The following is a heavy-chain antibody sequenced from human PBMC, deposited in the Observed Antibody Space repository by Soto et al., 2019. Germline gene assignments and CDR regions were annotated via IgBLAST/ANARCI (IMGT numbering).Heavy chain of an antibody. J-gene: IGHJ4*02. V-gene: IGHV5-51*01. CDR2: IYPRDSDT. D-gene: IGHD3-10*01. CDR3: ARQDGSGTYYFDS. Sequence: DVQLVQSGAEVKKPGESLKISCKASGYSFTFYWIAWVRHLPGKGLEWMGIIYPRDSDTRYSPSFQGQVSISADKSISPAYLQWSSLKASDTAMYYCARQDGSGTYYFDSWGQGTLVTVSS. CDR1: GYSFTFYW.